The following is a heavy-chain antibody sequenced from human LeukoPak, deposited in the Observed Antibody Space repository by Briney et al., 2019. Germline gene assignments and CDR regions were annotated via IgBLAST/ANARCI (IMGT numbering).Heavy chain of an antibody. CDR3: ARVPAAIAAAGEHDAFGI. V-gene: IGHV1-18*01. CDR1: GYTFTSYG. Sequence: ASVKVSCKASGYTFTSYGISWVRQAPGQGLEWMRRISAYNGNTNYAQKLQGRVTMTTDTSTSTAYMELRSLRSDDTAVYYCARVPAAIAAAGEHDAFGIWGQGTMVTVSS. D-gene: IGHD6-13*01. J-gene: IGHJ3*02. CDR2: ISAYNGNT.